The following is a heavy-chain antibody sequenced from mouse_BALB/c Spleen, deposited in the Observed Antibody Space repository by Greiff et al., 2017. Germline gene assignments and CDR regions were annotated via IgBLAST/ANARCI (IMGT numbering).Heavy chain of an antibody. Sequence: EVKVEESGGGLVKPGGSLKLSCAASGFTFSDYYMYWVRQTPEKRLEWVATISDGGSYTYYPDSVKGRFTISRDNAKNNLYLQMSSLKSEDTAMYYCARKWLRDAMDYWGQGTSVTVSS. CDR3: ARKWLRDAMDY. V-gene: IGHV5-4*02. D-gene: IGHD2-2*01. CDR2: ISDGGSYT. CDR1: GFTFSDYY. J-gene: IGHJ4*01.